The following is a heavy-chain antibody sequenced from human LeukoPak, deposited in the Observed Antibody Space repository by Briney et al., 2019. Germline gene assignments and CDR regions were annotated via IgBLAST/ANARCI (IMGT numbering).Heavy chain of an antibody. J-gene: IGHJ5*02. CDR2: INPGVGSS. V-gene: IGHV1-46*01. CDR1: GYIFTDFF. CDR3: ARDLGIMADNWFDP. Sequence: GASVKVSCKTSGYIFTDFFIHWVRQTPGQRLEWLGSINPGVGSSDYAQKFQGRVTMTRDTSTSTVFMEMRSLRSEDTAIYYCARDLGIMADNWFDPWGQGTRVTVSS. D-gene: IGHD2-8*01.